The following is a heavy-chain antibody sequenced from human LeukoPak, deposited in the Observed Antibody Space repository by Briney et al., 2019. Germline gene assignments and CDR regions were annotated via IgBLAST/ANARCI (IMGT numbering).Heavy chain of an antibody. CDR1: GFTFSSYS. CDR3: ARDSSGIAVAGSIPNYYYYMDV. V-gene: IGHV3-21*01. CDR2: ISSSSSYI. D-gene: IGHD6-19*01. Sequence: PGGSLRLSCAASGFTFSSYSMNWVRQAPGKGLEWVSSISSSSSYIYYADSVKGRFTISRDNAKNSLYLQMNSLRAEDTAVYYCARDSSGIAVAGSIPNYYYYMDVWGKGTTVTVSS. J-gene: IGHJ6*03.